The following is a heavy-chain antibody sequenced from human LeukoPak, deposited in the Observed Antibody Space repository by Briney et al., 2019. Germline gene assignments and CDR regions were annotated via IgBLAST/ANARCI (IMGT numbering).Heavy chain of an antibody. Sequence: GGSLRLSCATSGFTFSGSAMHWVRQASGKGLEWVGRIRSKANSYATAYAASVKGRFTISRDDSKNTAYLQMNSPKTEDTAVYYCTLEGRIGDPSFSFDYWGQGTLVTVSS. J-gene: IGHJ4*02. D-gene: IGHD2-21*02. V-gene: IGHV3-73*01. CDR3: TLEGRIGDPSFSFDY. CDR1: GFTFSGSA. CDR2: IRSKANSYAT.